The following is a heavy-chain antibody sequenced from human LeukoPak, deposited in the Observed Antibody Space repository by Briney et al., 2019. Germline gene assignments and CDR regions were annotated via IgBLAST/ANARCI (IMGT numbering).Heavy chain of an antibody. Sequence: PSETLSLTCTVSDGSISSSTYYWGWIRQPPGKGLEWMGRIYYSGSTYYNPSLKSRVTISVDTSKNQFSLKLSSVTAADTAVYYCAREGHSSGRAGTVDIWGQATTLTVSS. J-gene: IGHJ3*02. CDR3: AREGHSSGRAGTVDI. V-gene: IGHV4-39*07. D-gene: IGHD3-22*01. CDR1: DGSISSSTYY. CDR2: IYYSGST.